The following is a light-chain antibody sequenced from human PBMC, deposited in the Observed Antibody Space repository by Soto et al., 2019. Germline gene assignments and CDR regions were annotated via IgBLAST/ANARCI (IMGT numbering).Light chain of an antibody. CDR2: GAS. V-gene: IGKV3-20*01. Sequence: IVLTQSPGTLSLSPGERATLSCGASQSVSSSYLGCYQLKPGQAPRLLMYGASSRATGIPDRFSGSGSGTDFTLTISRLEPEDFAVYYWQQNSRIGQGTKVEIK. CDR1: QSVSSSY. CDR3: QQNSR. J-gene: IGKJ1*01.